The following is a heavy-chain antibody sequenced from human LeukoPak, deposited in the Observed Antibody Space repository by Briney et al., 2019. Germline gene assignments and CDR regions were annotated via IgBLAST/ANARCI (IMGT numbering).Heavy chain of an antibody. CDR1: GYTFTSYG. CDR3: ARDRVARYYDSSGGGSH. D-gene: IGHD3-22*01. J-gene: IGHJ4*02. V-gene: IGHV1-18*01. Sequence: ASVKVSCKASGYTFTSYGISWVRQAPGQGLEWMGWISAYTSNTNYAQNLQGRVTMTTDTSTSTAYMKLRSLRSDDTAGYYCARDRVARYYDSSGGGSHWGQGTLVTVSS. CDR2: ISAYTSNT.